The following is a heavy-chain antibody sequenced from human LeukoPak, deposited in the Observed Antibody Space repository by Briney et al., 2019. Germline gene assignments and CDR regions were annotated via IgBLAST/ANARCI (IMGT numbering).Heavy chain of an antibody. V-gene: IGHV3-64D*06. J-gene: IGHJ4*02. Sequence: GGSLRLSCSASGFTFNTFAMYWVRQAPGERLEYVSAISSDGHSTYYADSVKGRFTISRDSSKNTLYLQMSSLRAEDTAVYYCVKTTTSYYYDCWGQGTLVTVSS. CDR2: ISSDGHST. D-gene: IGHD3-9*01. CDR3: VKTTTSYYYDC. CDR1: GFTFNTFA.